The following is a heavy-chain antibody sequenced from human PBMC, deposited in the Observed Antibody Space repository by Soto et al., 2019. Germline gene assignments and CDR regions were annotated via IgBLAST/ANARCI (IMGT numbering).Heavy chain of an antibody. J-gene: IGHJ4*02. CDR1: GFIFSTYD. D-gene: IGHD1-1*01. V-gene: IGHV3-30*18. CDR3: AKVGTGTIDY. Sequence: QVQLVESGGGVVQPGRSLRLSCAASGFIFSTYDMHWVRQAPGKGLEWVAIISYDGNTKYYADSVKGRFTISRDNSKNPLYLQMDSLRAEDTAVFYCAKVGTGTIDYWGQGTLVTVSS. CDR2: ISYDGNTK.